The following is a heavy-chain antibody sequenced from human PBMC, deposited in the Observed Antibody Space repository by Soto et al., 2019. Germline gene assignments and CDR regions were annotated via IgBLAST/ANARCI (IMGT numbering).Heavy chain of an antibody. J-gene: IGHJ4*02. CDR2: IIPIFGTA. Sequence: ASVKVSCKASGGTFSSYAISWVRQAPGQGLEWMGGIIPIFGTANYAQKFQGRVTITADESTSTAYMELSSLRSEDTAVDYCARERDYGGSFDYWGQGTLVTVSS. V-gene: IGHV1-69*13. CDR3: ARERDYGGSFDY. D-gene: IGHD4-17*01. CDR1: GGTFSSYA.